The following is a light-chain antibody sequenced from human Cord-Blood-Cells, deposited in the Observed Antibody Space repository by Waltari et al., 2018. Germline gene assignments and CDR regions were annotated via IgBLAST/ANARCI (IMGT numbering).Light chain of an antibody. CDR1: RLRSSY. CDR3: NSRDSSGNHYV. Sequence: SSELTQDPAVSVALGQTVRITCPGDRLRSSYARWYQQKPGQAPVLVIYGKNNRPSGIPDRFSGSSSGNTASLTITGAQAEDEADYYCNSRDSSGNHYVFGTGTKVTVL. V-gene: IGLV3-19*01. CDR2: GKN. J-gene: IGLJ1*01.